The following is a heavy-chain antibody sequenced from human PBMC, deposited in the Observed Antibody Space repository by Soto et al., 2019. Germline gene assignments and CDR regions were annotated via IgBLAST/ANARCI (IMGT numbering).Heavy chain of an antibody. CDR1: CGSLRGDY. V-gene: IGHV4-59*01. J-gene: IGHJ4*02. Sequence: SENPSLPCTVSCGSLRGDYWGWVPPPPGKGLEWIGYMYNTGSTVLNPSLQSRVTISVDTSKKQVSLKLTSVTAADTAIYFCARGLETYTYGLAYWGQGALVTVSS. D-gene: IGHD5-18*01. CDR3: ARGLETYTYGLAY. CDR2: MYNTGST.